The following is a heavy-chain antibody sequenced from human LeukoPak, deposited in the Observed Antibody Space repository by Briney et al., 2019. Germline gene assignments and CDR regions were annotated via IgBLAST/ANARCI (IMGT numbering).Heavy chain of an antibody. CDR2: INPNSGGT. CDR1: GYTFTCYY. V-gene: IGHV1-2*02. J-gene: IGHJ3*02. D-gene: IGHD1-26*01. CDR3: ARAFYSGSPYDAFDI. Sequence: ASVKVSCKASGYTFTCYYMHWVRQAPGQGLEWMGWINPNSGGTNYAQKFQGRVTMTRDTSISTAYMELSRLRSDDTAVYYCARAFYSGSPYDAFDIWGQGTMVTVSS.